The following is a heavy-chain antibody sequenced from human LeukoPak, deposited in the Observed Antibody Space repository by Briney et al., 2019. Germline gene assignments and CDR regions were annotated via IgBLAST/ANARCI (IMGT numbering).Heavy chain of an antibody. Sequence: ASVKVSCTASGYTFTDYNMHRVRQAPGQGLEWMGWINPNNGGTNYAQKFQGRVTMTSDTSISTACMELGRLNSDDTAVYYCARDFFGGVSSCPTSYWGQATLVTVSS. CDR2: INPNNGGT. D-gene: IGHD3-10*01. CDR3: ARDFFGGVSSCPTSY. J-gene: IGHJ4*02. V-gene: IGHV1-2*02. CDR1: GYTFTDYN.